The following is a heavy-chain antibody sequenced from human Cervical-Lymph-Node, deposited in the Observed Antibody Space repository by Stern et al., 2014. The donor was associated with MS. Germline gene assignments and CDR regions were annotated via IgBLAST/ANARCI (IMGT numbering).Heavy chain of an antibody. CDR3: ARANYDFWSGYPDFHYYGMDV. CDR1: GFTFSSYA. V-gene: IGHV3-30-3*01. J-gene: IGHJ6*02. Sequence: VQLVESGGGVVQPGRSLRLSCAASGFTFSSYAMHWVRQAPGQGLEWVAAISDGCSTKCDAASVKCRFNIPRDNSTNTLYLQMNSLRAEDTAVYYCARANYDFWSGYPDFHYYGMDVWGQGTTVTVSS. CDR2: ISDGCSTK. D-gene: IGHD3-3*01.